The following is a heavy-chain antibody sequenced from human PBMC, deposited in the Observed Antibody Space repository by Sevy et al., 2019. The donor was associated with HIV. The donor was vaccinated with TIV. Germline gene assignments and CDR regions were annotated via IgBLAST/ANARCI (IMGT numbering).Heavy chain of an antibody. CDR2: INPNDGVT. CDR3: AGLTTMPTSDLYGMDV. V-gene: IGHV1-2*02. CDR1: GYTFTDYY. D-gene: IGHD1-1*01. J-gene: IGHJ6*02. Sequence: ASVKVSCKASGYTFTDYYIHWVRQAPGQGLEWMAWINPNDGVTNYAQRFQGGVTVTRDTSISTAYMELRRLRSDDTAIYYWAGLTTMPTSDLYGMDVWGQGTTVTVSS.